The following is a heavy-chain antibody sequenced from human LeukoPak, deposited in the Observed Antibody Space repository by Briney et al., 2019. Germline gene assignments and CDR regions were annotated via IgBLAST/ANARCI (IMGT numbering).Heavy chain of an antibody. CDR2: IGGDAVST. CDR1: GFTFSSYA. D-gene: IGHD3-3*01. V-gene: IGHV3-23*01. J-gene: IGHJ6*02. Sequence: GGSLRLSCAASGFTFSSYAMSWVRQAPGKGLEWVSAIGGDAVSTYYADSVKGRFSISRDNSKNTLYLQMNSLRADDTAVYYCAKSVAIYFYYGLDVWGQGTTVTVSS. CDR3: AKSVAIYFYYGLDV.